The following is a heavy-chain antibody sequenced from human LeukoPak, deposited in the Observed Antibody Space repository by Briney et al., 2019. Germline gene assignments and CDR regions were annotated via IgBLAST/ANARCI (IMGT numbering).Heavy chain of an antibody. CDR3: ARRLTQYDCFDP. Sequence: SQTLSLTCAISGGSVSSNSVTWNWIRQSPSRGLEWLVRTYYRSTWYNDYAVSVRGRITVNPDTSKNQCSLHLNSVTPEDTAVYYCARRLTQYDCFDPWGQGILVTVSS. CDR2: TYYRSTWYN. J-gene: IGHJ5*02. V-gene: IGHV6-1*01. D-gene: IGHD2-2*01. CDR1: GGSVSSNSVT.